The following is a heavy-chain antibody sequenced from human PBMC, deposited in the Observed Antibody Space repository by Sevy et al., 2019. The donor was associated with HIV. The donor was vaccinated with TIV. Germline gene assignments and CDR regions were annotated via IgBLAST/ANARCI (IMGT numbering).Heavy chain of an antibody. J-gene: IGHJ4*02. V-gene: IGHV3-23*01. D-gene: IGHD3-10*02. CDR1: GFTFSSYA. CDR2: FSFGCGKI. Sequence: GGSLRLSCAASGFTFSSYAMSWVRQAPGKGLEWVSTFSFGCGKINDADSVKGRFTISRDNSKNTLYLQMHSLRAEDTAVCYCAREGCSKPHDYWGQGTLVTVSS. CDR3: AREGCSKPHDY.